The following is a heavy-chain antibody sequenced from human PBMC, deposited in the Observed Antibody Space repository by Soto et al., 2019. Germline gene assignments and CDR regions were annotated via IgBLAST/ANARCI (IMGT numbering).Heavy chain of an antibody. V-gene: IGHV5-10-1*01. D-gene: IGHD2-15*01. CDR2: SDPSDSYT. CDR3: AGTRDCSGGSCSYYYGMDV. Sequence: GASLKISCXGYGYSFTSYWISWVRQLPGKGVEWMGRSDPSDSYTNYSPSFQGHVTISADKSISTAYLQWSSLKASDTAMYYCAGTRDCSGGSCSYYYGMDVWGQGTTVTVSS. J-gene: IGHJ6*02. CDR1: GYSFTSYW.